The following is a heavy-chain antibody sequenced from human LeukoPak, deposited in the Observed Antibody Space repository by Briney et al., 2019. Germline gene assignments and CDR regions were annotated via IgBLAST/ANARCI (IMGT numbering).Heavy chain of an antibody. CDR2: IYSGDSET. CDR3: ARYSGSYSKSFDA. CDR1: GYSFTNYW. Sequence: GESLKISCKGSGYSFTNYWIGWVRQMPGKGLEWMGIIYSGDSETRYSPSFQGQVIISADKSITTAYLQWSSLKASDIAMYYCARYSGSYSKSFDAWGQGTLVTVSS. V-gene: IGHV5-51*01. J-gene: IGHJ4*02. D-gene: IGHD1-26*01.